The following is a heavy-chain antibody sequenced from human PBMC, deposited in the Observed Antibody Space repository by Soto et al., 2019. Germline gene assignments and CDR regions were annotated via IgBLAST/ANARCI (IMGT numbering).Heavy chain of an antibody. CDR2: ISYDGSNK. CDR1: GFTFSSYA. Sequence: GGSLRLSCAASGFTFSSYAMHWVRQAPGKGLEWVAVISYDGSNKYYADSVKGRFTISRDNSKNTLYLQMNSLRAEDTAVYYCARDSSGWYFGSDYWGQGTLVTVSS. V-gene: IGHV3-30-3*01. D-gene: IGHD6-19*01. J-gene: IGHJ4*02. CDR3: ARDSSGWYFGSDY.